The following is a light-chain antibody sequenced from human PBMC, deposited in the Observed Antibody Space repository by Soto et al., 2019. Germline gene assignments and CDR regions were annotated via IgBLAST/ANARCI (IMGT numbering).Light chain of an antibody. CDR3: AARDDSLNGQV. CDR1: SSNIGSNT. J-gene: IGLJ1*01. Sequence: QSVLTQPPSASGTPGQRVTISCSGSSSNIGSNTVNWYQQVPGTAPKLLIYSNNQRPSAVPDRFSGSKSGTSASLAISGLQSEDEADYYCAARDDSLNGQVFGTGTKLTVL. CDR2: SNN. V-gene: IGLV1-44*01.